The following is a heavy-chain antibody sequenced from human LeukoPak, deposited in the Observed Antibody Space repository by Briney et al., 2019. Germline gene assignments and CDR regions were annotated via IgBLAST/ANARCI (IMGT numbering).Heavy chain of an antibody. D-gene: IGHD3-10*01. CDR2: ISHSGYS. V-gene: IGHV4-31*03. CDR3: AKFGSDAFDI. CDR1: GGSISSGGYY. Sequence: KTSETLSLTCPVSGGSISSGGYYWNWVRQLPEKGLEWLGYISHSGYSYYTPSLKSRLTISMDTSKNQFSLKLTSVTAADTAVYYCAKFGSDAFDIWGQGTMVTVSS. J-gene: IGHJ3*02.